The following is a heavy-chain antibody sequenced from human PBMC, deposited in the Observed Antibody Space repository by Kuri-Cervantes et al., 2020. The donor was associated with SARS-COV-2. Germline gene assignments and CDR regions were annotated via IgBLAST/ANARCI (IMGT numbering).Heavy chain of an antibody. V-gene: IGHV1-69*05. CDR1: GGTFSSYA. CDR2: IIPIFGTA. D-gene: IGHD3-22*01. Sequence: SVKVSCKASGGTFSSYAISWVRQAPGQGLEWMGGIIPIFGTANYAQKFQGRVTITTDESTGSAYMELSSLRSDDTAVYYCALGYWGSGYPRYYYYMDVWGKGTTVTVSS. J-gene: IGHJ6*03. CDR3: ALGYWGSGYPRYYYYMDV.